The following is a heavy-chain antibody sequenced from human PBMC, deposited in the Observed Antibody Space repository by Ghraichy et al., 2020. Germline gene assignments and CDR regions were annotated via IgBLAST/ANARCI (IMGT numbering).Heavy chain of an antibody. D-gene: IGHD5-24*01. J-gene: IGHJ4*02. Sequence: SETLSLTCTVSGGSINSYYWSWIRQLPGKGLEWIGYIYSSGSTNYNPSLKSRVTISVDTSKNHFSLKLSSVTAADTAVYYCARQDGYNYPFDYWGQGTLVTVS. V-gene: IGHV4-59*01. CDR2: IYSSGST. CDR3: ARQDGYNYPFDY. CDR1: GGSINSYY.